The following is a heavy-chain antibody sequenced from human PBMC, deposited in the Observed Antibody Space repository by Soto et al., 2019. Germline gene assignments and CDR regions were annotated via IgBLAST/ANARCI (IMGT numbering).Heavy chain of an antibody. CDR1: GGSISSGDYY. D-gene: IGHD6-13*01. J-gene: IGHJ4*02. Sequence: QVQLQESGPGLVKPSQTLSLTCTVSGGSISSGDYYWSWIRQPPGTGLEWIGHIYYSGHTYYNPSLKSRLTISIDTSKNQFSLQLTSVTAADTAVYYCARIEGQHLALDYGGQGTLVTVSS. V-gene: IGHV4-30-4*01. CDR2: IYYSGHT. CDR3: ARIEGQHLALDY.